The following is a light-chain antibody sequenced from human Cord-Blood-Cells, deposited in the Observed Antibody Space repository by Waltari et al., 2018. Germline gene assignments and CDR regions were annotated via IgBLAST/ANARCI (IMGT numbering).Light chain of an antibody. CDR2: DVS. Sequence: QSALTQPRSVSGSPGQSVTISCPGTSSDVGGYNYVSWYQQPPGQAPKLMIYDVSKRPSGVPDRFSGSKSGNTASLTISGLQAEDEADYYCCSYAGSYTVVFGGGTKLTVL. CDR1: SSDVGGYNY. V-gene: IGLV2-11*01. CDR3: CSYAGSYTVV. J-gene: IGLJ2*01.